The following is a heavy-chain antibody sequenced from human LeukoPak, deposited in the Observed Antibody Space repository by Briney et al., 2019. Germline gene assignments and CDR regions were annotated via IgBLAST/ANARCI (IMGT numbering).Heavy chain of an antibody. CDR3: AKDTRYYDFWSGYYVNWFDP. CDR1: GFTFSSYA. Sequence: GGSLRLSCAASGFTFSSYAMSWVRQAPGKGLEWVSAISGSGGSTYYTDSVKGRFTISRDNSKNTLYLQMNSLRAEDTAVYYCAKDTRYYDFWSGYYVNWFDPWGQGTLVTVSS. CDR2: ISGSGGST. J-gene: IGHJ5*02. D-gene: IGHD3-3*01. V-gene: IGHV3-23*01.